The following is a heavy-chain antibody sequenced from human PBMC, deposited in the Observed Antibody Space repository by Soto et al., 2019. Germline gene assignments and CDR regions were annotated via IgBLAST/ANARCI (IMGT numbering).Heavy chain of an antibody. J-gene: IGHJ4*02. CDR2: INPNSGGT. V-gene: IGHV1-2*02. CDR3: ARRPIVGATEYYFDY. D-gene: IGHD1-26*01. CDR1: GYTFTGYY. Sequence: ASVKVSCKASGYTFTGYYMHWVRQAPGQGLEWMGWINPNSGGTNYAQKFQGRVTMTRDKSISTAYLQWSSLKASDTAMYYCARRPIVGATEYYFDYWGQGTLVTVSS.